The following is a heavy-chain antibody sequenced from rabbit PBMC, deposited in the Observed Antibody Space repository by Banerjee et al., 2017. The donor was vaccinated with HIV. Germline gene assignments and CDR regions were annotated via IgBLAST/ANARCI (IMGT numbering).Heavy chain of an antibody. CDR1: GFSFSSGYY. Sequence: QSVEESGGDLVKPGASLTLTCTASGFSFSSGYYMCWVRQAPGKGLEWIACNDVGSSDTYYANWAKGRFTISKTSSTTVTLQMTSLTAADTATYFCARGYYDMDLWGPGTLVTVS. J-gene: IGHJ6*01. V-gene: IGHV1S40*01. CDR3: ARGYYDMDL. CDR2: NDVGSSDT.